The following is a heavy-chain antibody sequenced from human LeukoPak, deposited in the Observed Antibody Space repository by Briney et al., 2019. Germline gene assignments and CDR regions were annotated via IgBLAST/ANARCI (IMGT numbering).Heavy chain of an antibody. D-gene: IGHD3-10*01. CDR2: ITSGVGIT. CDR3: AKGDYYDFDY. Sequence: GGSLRLSCAASGFTFSNYGMNWVRQAPGKGLEWVSIITSGVGITYYADSVEGRFTISSDNSKNTLYLQMNSLRAEDTAVYYCAKGDYYDFDYWGQGTLVTVSS. CDR1: GFTFSNYG. J-gene: IGHJ4*02. V-gene: IGHV3-23*01.